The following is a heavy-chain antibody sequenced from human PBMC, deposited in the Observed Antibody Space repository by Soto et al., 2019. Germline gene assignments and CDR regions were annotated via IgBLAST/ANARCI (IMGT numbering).Heavy chain of an antibody. D-gene: IGHD6-13*01. CDR3: AKDRRGSSTWSDY. CDR2: ISGSGSST. V-gene: IGHV3-23*01. J-gene: IGHJ4*02. Sequence: GGFLRLSCAASGFTFSSYWMNWVRQAPGKGLEWVSRISGSGSSTDYADSVKGRFAISRDNSKNTLFLQMNSLRAEDTAVYYRAKDRRGSSTWSDYWGQGTLVTVSS. CDR1: GFTFSSYW.